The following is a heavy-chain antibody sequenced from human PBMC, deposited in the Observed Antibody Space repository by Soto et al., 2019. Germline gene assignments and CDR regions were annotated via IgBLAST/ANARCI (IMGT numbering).Heavy chain of an antibody. CDR1: GVSVSSGGYY. D-gene: IGHD3-22*01. CDR2: IPYSGGT. J-gene: IGHJ4*02. Sequence: PSETLSLPCTVSGVSVSSGGYYWTWIRQPPGKGLEWIGYIPYSGGTNYNPSLKSRVTISVDTSKNQVSLRLSSVTAADTAVYYCGSGGYYSDNSGYLEAYWGQGTLVTVSS. V-gene: IGHV4-61*08. CDR3: GSGGYYSDNSGYLEAY.